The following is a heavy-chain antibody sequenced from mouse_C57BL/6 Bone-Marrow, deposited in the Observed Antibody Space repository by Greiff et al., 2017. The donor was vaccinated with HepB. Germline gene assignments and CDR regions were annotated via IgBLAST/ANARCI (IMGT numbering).Heavy chain of an antibody. V-gene: IGHV5-9*04. J-gene: IGHJ3*01. Sequence: EVQLQESGGGLVKPGGSLKLSCAASGFTFSSYTMSWVRQTPEKRLEWVATISGGGGNTYYPDSVKGRFTISRDNAKNTLYLQMSSLRSEDTALYYCARWLLLFAYWGQGTLVTVSA. CDR3: ARWLLLFAY. CDR2: ISGGGGNT. D-gene: IGHD2-3*01. CDR1: GFTFSSYT.